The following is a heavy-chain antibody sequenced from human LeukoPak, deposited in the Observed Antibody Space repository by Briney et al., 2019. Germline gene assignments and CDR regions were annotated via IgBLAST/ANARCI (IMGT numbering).Heavy chain of an antibody. J-gene: IGHJ6*03. CDR1: GFTFSSYS. CDR3: AGALTSYYYYMDV. CDR2: ISSSSYI. V-gene: IGHV3-21*01. Sequence: PGGSLRLSCAASGFTFSSYSMNWVRQAPGKGLEWVSSISSSSYIYYADSVKGRFTISRDNAKNSLYLQMNSLRAEDTAVYYCAGALTSYYYYMDVWGKGTTVTISS.